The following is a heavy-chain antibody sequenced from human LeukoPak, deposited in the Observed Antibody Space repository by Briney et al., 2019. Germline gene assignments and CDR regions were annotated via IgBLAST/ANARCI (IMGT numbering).Heavy chain of an antibody. D-gene: IGHD2-2*01. Sequence: ASVKVSCKASGYTFTSYYMHWVRQAPGQGLEWMGIINPSGGSTSYAQKFQGRVTMTRDMSTSTVYMELSSLRSEDTAVYYCARALNDMVVVPAASDYMDVWGKGTTVTVSS. V-gene: IGHV1-46*01. CDR2: INPSGGST. CDR3: ARALNDMVVVPAASDYMDV. CDR1: GYTFTSYY. J-gene: IGHJ6*03.